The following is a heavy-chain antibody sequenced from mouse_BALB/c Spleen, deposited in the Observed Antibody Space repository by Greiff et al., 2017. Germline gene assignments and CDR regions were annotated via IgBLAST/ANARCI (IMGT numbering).Heavy chain of an antibody. CDR1: GFTFSSYT. J-gene: IGHJ3*01. V-gene: IGHV5-12-2*01. D-gene: IGHD2-2*01. CDR3: ARVCGYDGAWFAY. CDR2: ISNGGGST. Sequence: EVKLVESGGGLVQPGGSLKLSCAASGFTFSSYTMSWVRQTPEKRLEWVAYISNGGGSTYYPDTVKGRFTISRDNAKNTLYLQMCSLKSEDTAMYYCARVCGYDGAWFAYWGQGTLVTVSA.